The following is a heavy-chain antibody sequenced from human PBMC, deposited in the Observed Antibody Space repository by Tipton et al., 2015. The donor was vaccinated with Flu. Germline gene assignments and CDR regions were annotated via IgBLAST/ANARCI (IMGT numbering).Heavy chain of an antibody. CDR2: IKQDGSEK. Sequence: SLRLSCAASGFTFSDFWMKWVRQAPGKGLEWVANIKQDGSEKYHVDSVKGRFTISRDNMKKSLYLQMNSLRVEDTAVYYCTRGLGWLVETWGQGTLVTVSS. CDR1: GFTFSDFW. CDR3: TRGLGWLVET. V-gene: IGHV3-7*01. D-gene: IGHD6-19*01. J-gene: IGHJ5*02.